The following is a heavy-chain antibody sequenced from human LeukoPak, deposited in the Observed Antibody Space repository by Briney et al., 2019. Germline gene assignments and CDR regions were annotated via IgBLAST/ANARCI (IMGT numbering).Heavy chain of an antibody. J-gene: IGHJ6*03. Sequence: SETLSLTCTVSGGSISSSSYYWGWIRQPPGKGLEWIVSIYYSGSTYYNPSLKSRVTISVDTSKNQFSLKLSSVTAADTAVYYCARDMVDHRGYYYYMDVWGKGTTVTVSS. CDR3: ARDMVDHRGYYYYMDV. D-gene: IGHD4/OR15-4a*01. CDR2: IYYSGST. CDR1: GGSISSSSYY. V-gene: IGHV4-39*07.